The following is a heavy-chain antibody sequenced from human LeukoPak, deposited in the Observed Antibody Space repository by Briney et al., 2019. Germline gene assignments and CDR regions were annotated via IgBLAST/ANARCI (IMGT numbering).Heavy chain of an antibody. J-gene: IGHJ4*02. CDR1: GDSISSFSHY. CDR2: LYYSGGT. V-gene: IGHV4-39*01. CDR3: ARLVRSCNLNSCYPFDW. D-gene: IGHD2-2*01. Sequence: SATLTLTCNVSGDSISSFSHYWVWIRHPPGKGLEWIVTLYYSGGTYYNPSLKSRVTISIDTSKNQFSLQLDSVTAADTAVYYCARLVRSCNLNSCYPFDWWGQGALVTVSS.